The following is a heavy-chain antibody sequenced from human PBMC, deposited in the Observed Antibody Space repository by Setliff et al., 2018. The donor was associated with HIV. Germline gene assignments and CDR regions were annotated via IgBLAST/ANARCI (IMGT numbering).Heavy chain of an antibody. CDR2: VYYLGTT. CDR3: ARVQWEGVHAYFFDV. J-gene: IGHJ4*03. V-gene: IGHV4-38-2*01. D-gene: IGHD1-26*01. CDR1: HYSISGSYY. Sequence: SETLSLTCLVSHYSISGSYYWSWVRQPPGKGLEWIGAVYYLGTTYHNPSLRSRLSLSIDRSHQSFSFQLTSVSAADTAMYYCARVQWEGVHAYFFDVWGHGMLVTVSS.